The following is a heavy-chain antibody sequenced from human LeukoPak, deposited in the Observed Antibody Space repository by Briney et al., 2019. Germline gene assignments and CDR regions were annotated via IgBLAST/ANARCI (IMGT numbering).Heavy chain of an antibody. CDR2: ISGSGGST. CDR1: GFTFSSYG. CDR3: AKGRITMVRGVLAPFDY. D-gene: IGHD3-10*01. J-gene: IGHJ4*02. V-gene: IGHV3-23*01. Sequence: PGGSLRLSCAASGFTFSSYGMSWVRQAPGKGLEWVSAISGSGGSTYYADSVKGRFTISRDNSKNTLYLQMNSLRAEDTAVYYCAKGRITMVRGVLAPFDYWGQGTLVTVSS.